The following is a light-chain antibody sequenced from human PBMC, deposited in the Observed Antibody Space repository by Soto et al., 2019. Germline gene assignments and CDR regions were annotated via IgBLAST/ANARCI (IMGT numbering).Light chain of an antibody. CDR1: QSVLYSSNNKNY. Sequence: DFVMTQSSDSLAVSLGERATINCKSSQSVLYSSNNKNYLAWYQQKPGQPPKLLIYWASTRESGVPDRFSGSGSGKDFTLPISSLQAEDVAVYYCQKYYDTPWTFGQGTKVEIK. CDR3: QKYYDTPWT. CDR2: WAS. V-gene: IGKV4-1*01. J-gene: IGKJ1*01.